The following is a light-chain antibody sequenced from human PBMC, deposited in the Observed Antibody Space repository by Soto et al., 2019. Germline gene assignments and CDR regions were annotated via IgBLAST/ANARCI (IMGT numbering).Light chain of an antibody. V-gene: IGKV1-9*01. CDR2: AAS. CDR3: QQRNSYPIT. J-gene: IGKJ5*01. Sequence: EIQLTQSPSFLSASVGDRVTITCRASQDINTYLAWYQQKPGKAPKLLIFAASTLQTGVPSRFSGSGSGTEFTVTITSLQPEDFATYYCQQRNSYPITFGEGTRLEIK. CDR1: QDINTY.